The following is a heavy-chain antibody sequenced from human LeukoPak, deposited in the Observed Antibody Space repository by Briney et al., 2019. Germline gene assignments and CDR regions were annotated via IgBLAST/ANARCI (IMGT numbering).Heavy chain of an antibody. D-gene: IGHD6-13*01. J-gene: IGHJ4*02. Sequence: GGSLRLSCAASGFTFNSYAMNWVRQAPGKGLEWVSSISSSSSYIYYADSVKGRFTISRDNAKNSLYLQMNSLRAEDTAVYYCARDDRKKQLAPGVDYWGQGTLVAVSS. CDR3: ARDDRKKQLAPGVDY. CDR2: ISSSSSYI. V-gene: IGHV3-21*01. CDR1: GFTFNSYA.